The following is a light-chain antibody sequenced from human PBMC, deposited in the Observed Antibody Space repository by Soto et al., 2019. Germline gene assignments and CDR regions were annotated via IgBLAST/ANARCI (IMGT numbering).Light chain of an antibody. V-gene: IGLV2-14*01. CDR3: TSYTSSGTWV. J-gene: IGLJ3*02. CDR1: SSDVGGYNY. Sequence: HSVLTQPASVSGSPGQSITISCTGTSSDVGGYNYVSWYQQHPGKAPKLMIYEVNNRPSGVSNRFSGSKSGNTASLTISGLQAEDEADYYCTSYTSSGTWVFGGGTQLTVL. CDR2: EVN.